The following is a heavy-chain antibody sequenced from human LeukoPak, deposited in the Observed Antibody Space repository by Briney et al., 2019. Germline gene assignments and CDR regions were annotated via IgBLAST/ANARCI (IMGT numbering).Heavy chain of an antibody. CDR2: IFGNGRTT. CDR1: GFTFSTFA. D-gene: IGHD1-1*01. V-gene: IGHV3-23*01. Sequence: GGSLRLSCTASGFTFSTFAMSWVRQAPGKGLEWVSAIFGNGRTTYYADSVKGRFTISRDNSKNTLYLQMNSLRAEDTAVYYCARGRYDWNDVGYFDYWGQGTLVSVSS. J-gene: IGHJ4*02. CDR3: ARGRYDWNDVGYFDY.